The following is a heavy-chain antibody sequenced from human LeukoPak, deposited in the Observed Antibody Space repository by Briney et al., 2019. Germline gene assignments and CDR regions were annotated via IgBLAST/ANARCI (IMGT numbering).Heavy chain of an antibody. CDR2: IIPIFGTA. CDR1: GGTFSSYA. Sequence: ASVKVSCKASGGTFSSYAITWVRQAPGQGLEWMGGIIPIFGTANYAQKFQGRVTITADESTSTAYMELSSLRSEDTAVYYCARDRLYDFWSRYSSVFDYWGQGTLVTVSS. CDR3: ARDRLYDFWSRYSSVFDY. D-gene: IGHD3-3*01. V-gene: IGHV1-69*13. J-gene: IGHJ4*02.